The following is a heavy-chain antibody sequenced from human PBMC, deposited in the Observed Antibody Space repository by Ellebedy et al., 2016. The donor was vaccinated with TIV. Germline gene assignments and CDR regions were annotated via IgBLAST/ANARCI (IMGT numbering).Heavy chain of an antibody. Sequence: GESLKISCAASGFSFSSYGMPWVRQAPGKGLEWVAYIRDDSSKMYYADSLKGRFTISRDNSKNSLYLQMSALRGDDTAVYYCAKGRSAAVDHWGQGTLVTVSS. CDR1: GFSFSSYG. J-gene: IGHJ4*02. D-gene: IGHD6-13*01. CDR3: AKGRSAAVDH. V-gene: IGHV3-30*02. CDR2: IRDDSSKM.